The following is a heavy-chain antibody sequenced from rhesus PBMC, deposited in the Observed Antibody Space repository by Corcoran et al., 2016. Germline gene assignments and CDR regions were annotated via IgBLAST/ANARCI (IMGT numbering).Heavy chain of an antibody. D-gene: IGHD4-29*01. CDR2: ISGSSGST. V-gene: IGHV4-65*01. CDR1: GGSVSSSNW. CDR3: ARGYGSSPFDY. Sequence: QVQLQESGPGLVKPSETLSLTCAVSGGSVSSSNWWSWIRQPPGKGLVWIGYISGSSGSTYYNPSLKSRVTIATDPSKNQFSLKLSSVTAADTAVYYCARGYGSSPFDYWGQGVLVTVSS. J-gene: IGHJ4*01.